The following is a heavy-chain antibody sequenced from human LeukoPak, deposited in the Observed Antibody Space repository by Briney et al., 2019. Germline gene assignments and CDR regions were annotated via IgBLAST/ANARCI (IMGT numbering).Heavy chain of an antibody. CDR2: INHSGST. D-gene: IGHD3-10*01. J-gene: IGHJ4*02. V-gene: IGHV4-34*01. Sequence: SETLSLTCAVYGGSFSGYYWSWIRQPPGKGLEWIGEINHSGSTNYNPSLKSRVTISVDTSKNQFSLKLSSVTAADTAVYYCARGPYGSGSYFDYWGQRTLVTISS. CDR3: ARGPYGSGSYFDY. CDR1: GGSFSGYY.